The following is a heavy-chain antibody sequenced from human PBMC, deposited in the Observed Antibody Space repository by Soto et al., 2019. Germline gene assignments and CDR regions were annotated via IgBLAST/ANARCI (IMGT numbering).Heavy chain of an antibody. CDR1: GGAFSGYY. Sequence: QVQLQQCGAGLLKPSVTLSLTCAVYGGAFSGYYWTWIRQPPGTGLEWIGEINHSGSTNYNPSLKSLVTISVDTSKSKFSLKPTSVTAADTAVYYCARDKITSLSDYWGQGTLVTVSS. J-gene: IGHJ4*02. V-gene: IGHV4-34*01. D-gene: IGHD3-10*01. CDR3: ARDKITSLSDY. CDR2: INHSGST.